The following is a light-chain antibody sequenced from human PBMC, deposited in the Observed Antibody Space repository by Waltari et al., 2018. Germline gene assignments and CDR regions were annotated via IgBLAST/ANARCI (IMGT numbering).Light chain of an antibody. J-gene: IGKJ4*01. CDR2: GTS. Sequence: EIVLTQSAGTLSLSPGEGAALSCRASKTISSISLTSYQQNPGQAARLLIYGTSSRATGIPDRFSGSGSGTDFPLTIRRLDPEDFAVYYCQQYDGSTVTFGGGTKVEVK. CDR1: KTISSIS. CDR3: QQYDGSTVT. V-gene: IGKV3-20*01.